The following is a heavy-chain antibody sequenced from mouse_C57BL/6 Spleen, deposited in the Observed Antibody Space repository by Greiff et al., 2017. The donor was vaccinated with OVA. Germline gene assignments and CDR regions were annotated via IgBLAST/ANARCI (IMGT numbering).Heavy chain of an antibody. Sequence: VQLQQSGAELVRPGASVTLSCKASGYTFTDYEMHWVKQTPVHGLEWIGAIDPETGGTAYNQKFKGKAILTADKSSSTAYMELRSLTSEDSAVYYCTGVTTGGEYDFDYWGQGTTLTVSS. D-gene: IGHD2-2*01. J-gene: IGHJ2*01. CDR2: IDPETGGT. CDR3: TGVTTGGEYDFDY. CDR1: GYTFTDYE. V-gene: IGHV1-15*01.